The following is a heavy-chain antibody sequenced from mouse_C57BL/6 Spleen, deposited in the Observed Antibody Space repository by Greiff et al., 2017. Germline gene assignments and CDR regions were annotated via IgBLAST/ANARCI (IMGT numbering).Heavy chain of an antibody. D-gene: IGHD4-1*01. Sequence: VQLQQPGAELVRPGSSVKLSCKASGYTFTSYWMDWVKQRPGQGLEWIGNIYPSDSETHYNQKFKDKATLTVDKSSSTAYMQLSSLTSEDSAVYYCARTGSYYAMDYWGQGTTLTVSS. CDR1: GYTFTSYW. J-gene: IGHJ4*01. CDR3: ARTGSYYAMDY. V-gene: IGHV1-61*01. CDR2: IYPSDSET.